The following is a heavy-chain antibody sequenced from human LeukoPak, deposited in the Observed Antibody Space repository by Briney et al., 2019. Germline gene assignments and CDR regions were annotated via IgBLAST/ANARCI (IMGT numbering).Heavy chain of an antibody. D-gene: IGHD6-19*01. J-gene: IGHJ4*02. V-gene: IGHV3-21*01. Sequence: TGGSLRLSCAASGFTFSSYSMNWVRQAPGKGLEWVSSISSSSSYIYYADSVKGRFTISRDNAKNSLYLQMNSLRAEDTAVYYCARGLAVAGTSGLRYWGQGTLVTVSS. CDR1: GFTFSSYS. CDR2: ISSSSSYI. CDR3: ARGLAVAGTSGLRY.